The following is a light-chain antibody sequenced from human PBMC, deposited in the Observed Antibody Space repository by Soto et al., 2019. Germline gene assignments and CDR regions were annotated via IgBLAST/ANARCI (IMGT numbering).Light chain of an antibody. J-gene: IGLJ2*01. Sequence: QSALTQPPSASGSPGQSVTITCSGTSSDAAEENYVSWYQQHPGKVPKLILYEVSKRPSGVPDRFSGSRSGNTASLTVSGLQAEDGADYYCSSFAGSPVVFGGGTKLTVL. V-gene: IGLV2-8*01. CDR2: EVS. CDR3: SSFAGSPVV. CDR1: SSDAAEENY.